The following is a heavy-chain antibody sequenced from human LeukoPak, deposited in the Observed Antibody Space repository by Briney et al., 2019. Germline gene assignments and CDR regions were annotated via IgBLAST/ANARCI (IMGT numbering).Heavy chain of an antibody. CDR1: GFTFSSYS. CDR3: AKDPGYQVVYCFDY. J-gene: IGHJ4*02. Sequence: GGSLRLPXAASGFTFSSYSMSWVRQAPGKGMEWVSGISGSGGSTDYADSVKGRFTISRDNSKNTLYLQMNSLRVVDTAVYYCAKDPGYQVVYCFDYWGQGTLVTVSS. CDR2: ISGSGGST. V-gene: IGHV3-23*01. D-gene: IGHD2-2*01.